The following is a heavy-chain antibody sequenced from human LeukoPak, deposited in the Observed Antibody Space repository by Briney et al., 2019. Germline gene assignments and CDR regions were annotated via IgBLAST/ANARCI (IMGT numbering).Heavy chain of an antibody. CDR2: INSDGSST. CDR3: AREYDFWEILDY. CDR1: GFTFSSYW. D-gene: IGHD3-3*01. J-gene: IGHJ4*02. V-gene: IGHV3-74*01. Sequence: GGSLRLSCAASGFTFSSYWVHWVRQAPGKGLVWVSRINSDGSSTSYADSVKGRFTISRDNAKNTLYLQMNSLRAEDTAVYYCAREYDFWEILDYWGQGTLVTVSS.